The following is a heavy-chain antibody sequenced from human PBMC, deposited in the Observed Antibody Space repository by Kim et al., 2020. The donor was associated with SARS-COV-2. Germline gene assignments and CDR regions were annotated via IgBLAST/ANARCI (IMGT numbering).Heavy chain of an antibody. V-gene: IGHV1-2*02. CDR2: INPNSGAT. J-gene: IGHJ6*02. CDR3: ARDQGGLDV. CDR1: GDTFSGFY. Sequence: ASVKVSCKASGDTFSGFYMHWVRQAPGQGLEWMGWINPNSGATNYAQKFQDRITLTRDTSISTGYMDLNRLTSDDTAVYYCARDQGGLDVWGQGTTVTVS.